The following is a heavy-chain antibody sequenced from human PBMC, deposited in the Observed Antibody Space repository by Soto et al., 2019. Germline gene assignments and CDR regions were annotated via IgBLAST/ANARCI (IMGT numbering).Heavy chain of an antibody. CDR2: IYADGNT. Sequence: GGSLRLSCVGSGFSVYGVYMSWVRQSPGKGLEWVSVIYADGNTYYADSVKGRFTISRDNSKNTLYLQMNTLRADDTAVYYCARVNSAWALHYWGQGTLVTVSS. D-gene: IGHD1-26*01. CDR3: ARVNSAWALHY. V-gene: IGHV3-53*01. CDR1: GFSVYGVY. J-gene: IGHJ4*02.